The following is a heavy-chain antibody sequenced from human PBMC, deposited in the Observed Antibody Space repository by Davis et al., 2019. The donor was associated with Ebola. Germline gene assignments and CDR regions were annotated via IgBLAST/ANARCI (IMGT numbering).Heavy chain of an antibody. D-gene: IGHD2-15*01. J-gene: IGHJ6*03. CDR1: EFTFSDHF. V-gene: IGHV3-11*01. CDR2: ISSGHTTT. CDR3: ARRYTCSGNYMDV. Sequence: GESLKISCAASEFTFSDHFMIWIRQAPGKGLEWVSHISSGHTTTYYADSVKGRFTISRDNSKNSLYLQMNSLRAEDTAVYHCARRYTCSGNYMDVWGKGTTVTVSS.